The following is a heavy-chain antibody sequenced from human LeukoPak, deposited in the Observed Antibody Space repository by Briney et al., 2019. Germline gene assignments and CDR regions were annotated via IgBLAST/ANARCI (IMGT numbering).Heavy chain of an antibody. J-gene: IGHJ4*02. V-gene: IGHV3-7*01. CDR1: GFTFSGNW. Sequence: GGSLRLSCEASGFTFSGNWMSWVRQAPGKGLEWVASINPDGSQKHYVDSVKGRFTIPRDNTKGSLYLQMNSLGAEDTAMYYCAKLLGTGTTYDSWGQGTRVTVSS. D-gene: IGHD1-1*01. CDR3: AKLLGTGTTYDS. CDR2: INPDGSQK.